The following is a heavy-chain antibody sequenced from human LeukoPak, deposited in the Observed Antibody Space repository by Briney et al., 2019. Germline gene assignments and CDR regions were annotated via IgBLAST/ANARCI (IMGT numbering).Heavy chain of an antibody. CDR2: KSYDGSHK. Sequence: GRSLRLSCAASGFTFSSYGMHWVRQAPGKGLEWVAVKSYDGSHKYYADSVKGRLIISRDNSKNTLYLQMNSLRAEDTAVYYCAKDASDSSGWYYFDYWGQGTLVTVSS. D-gene: IGHD6-19*01. CDR3: AKDASDSSGWYYFDY. CDR1: GFTFSSYG. V-gene: IGHV3-30*18. J-gene: IGHJ4*02.